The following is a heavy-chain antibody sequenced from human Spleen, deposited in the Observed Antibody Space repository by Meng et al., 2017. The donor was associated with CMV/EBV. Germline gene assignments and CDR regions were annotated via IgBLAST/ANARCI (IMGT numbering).Heavy chain of an antibody. J-gene: IGHJ5*02. CDR2: INHSGST. Sequence: YGGSFSGYYWSWIRQPPGKGPEWIGEINHSGSTNYNPSLKSRVTISVDTSKNQFSLKLTSVTAADTAVFYCASSSTLYCTTTSCPDAWGQGTLVTVSS. V-gene: IGHV4-34*01. D-gene: IGHD2-2*01. CDR1: GGSFSGYY. CDR3: ASSSTLYCTTTSCPDA.